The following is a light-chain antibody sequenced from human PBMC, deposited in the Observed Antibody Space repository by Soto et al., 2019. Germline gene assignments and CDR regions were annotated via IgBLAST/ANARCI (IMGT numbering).Light chain of an antibody. CDR3: QQYKNWPRT. Sequence: EIGLTQSPATQSVSPGERVTLSCRASENVDINLAWYQQKPGQTPRLLIYGASTRATDMPGTFSGRGSGTEFTLTISSLRSEDFAVYYCQQYKNWPRTFGRGTKVDI. J-gene: IGKJ4*02. CDR2: GAS. V-gene: IGKV3-15*01. CDR1: ENVDIN.